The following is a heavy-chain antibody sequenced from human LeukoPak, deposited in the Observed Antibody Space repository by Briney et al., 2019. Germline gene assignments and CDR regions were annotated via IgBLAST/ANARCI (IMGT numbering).Heavy chain of an antibody. Sequence: PGGSLRLSCAASRLTLSYYWMTWVRQAPGKGLERVANINQDGSEKHYVDSVKGRFSISRDNAKNSLYLQMNSLTVEDTAMYFCAREGHGDYHIWGQGTMVTVSS. V-gene: IGHV3-7*01. CDR2: INQDGSEK. CDR3: AREGHGDYHI. CDR1: RLTLSYYW. J-gene: IGHJ3*02. D-gene: IGHD4-17*01.